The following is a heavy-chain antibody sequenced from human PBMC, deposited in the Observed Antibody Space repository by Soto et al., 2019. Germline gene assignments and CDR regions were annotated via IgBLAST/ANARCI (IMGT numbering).Heavy chain of an antibody. J-gene: IGHJ4*02. D-gene: IGHD3-3*01. Sequence: QITLNESGPTVVKPAETLTLTCTFSGFSLTTSGVGVGWIRQSPGKAPEWLALIYWDDDKRYSASLKSRLTITKDAPENQVVLTMASVDPADTATYYCAHRILRTVFGLVTTTAIYFDFWGQGTPVVVSS. CDR3: AHRILRTVFGLVTTTAIYFDF. CDR2: IYWDDDK. CDR1: GFSLTTSGVG. V-gene: IGHV2-5*02.